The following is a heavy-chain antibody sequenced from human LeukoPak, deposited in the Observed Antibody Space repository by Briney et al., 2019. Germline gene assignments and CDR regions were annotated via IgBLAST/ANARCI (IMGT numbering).Heavy chain of an antibody. CDR3: ARDSAHIVVVPAVIPPSLDNWFDP. CDR2: ISGGSSNT. CDR1: GFTFSDYY. J-gene: IGHJ5*02. Sequence: PGGSLRLSCAASGFTFSDYYMSWIRQAPGKGLEWVSYISGGSSNTKYADSVKGRFTISRDNAKNSLYLQMNYLRAEDTAVYYCARDSAHIVVVPAVIPPSLDNWFDPWGQGTLVTVSS. D-gene: IGHD2-2*01. V-gene: IGHV3-11*05.